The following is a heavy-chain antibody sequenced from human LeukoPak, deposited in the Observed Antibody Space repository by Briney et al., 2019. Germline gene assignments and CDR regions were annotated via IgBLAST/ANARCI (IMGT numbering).Heavy chain of an antibody. CDR1: GFTFSTYS. J-gene: IGHJ4*02. CDR3: ARDSSQAVTWVSDY. Sequence: PGGSLRLSCAASGFTFSTYSMNWVRQAPGKGLEWVSSISSSSDYIYCADSVKGRFTISRDNAKNSLYLQMNSLRAEDTAIYYCARDSSQAVTWVSDYWGQGTLVTVSS. CDR2: ISSSSDYI. D-gene: IGHD4-17*01. V-gene: IGHV3-21*01.